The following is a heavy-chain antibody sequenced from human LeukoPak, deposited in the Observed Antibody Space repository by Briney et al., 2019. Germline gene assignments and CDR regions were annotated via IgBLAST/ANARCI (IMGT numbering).Heavy chain of an antibody. Sequence: ASVKVSCKASGYTFTGYYMHWVRQAPGQGLEWMGWISAYNGNTNYAQKLQGRVTMTTDTSTSTAYMELRSLRSDDTAVYYCARWESYDSSGYDYWGQGTLVTVSS. CDR3: ARWESYDSSGYDY. CDR2: ISAYNGNT. J-gene: IGHJ4*02. D-gene: IGHD3-22*01. V-gene: IGHV1-18*04. CDR1: GYTFTGYY.